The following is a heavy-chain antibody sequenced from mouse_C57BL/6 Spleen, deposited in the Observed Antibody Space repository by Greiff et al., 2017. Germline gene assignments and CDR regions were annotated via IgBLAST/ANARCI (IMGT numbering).Heavy chain of an antibody. V-gene: IGHV1-64*01. CDR3: ARLYYDYDYFDY. D-gene: IGHD2-4*01. CDR1: GYTFTSYW. Sequence: QVQLQQPGAELVKPGASVKLSCKASGYTFTSYWMHWVKQRPGQGLEWIGMIHPNSGSTNYNEKFKSKATLTVDKSSSTAYMQLSSLTSEDSAVYYCARLYYDYDYFDYWGQGTTLTVSS. CDR2: IHPNSGST. J-gene: IGHJ2*01.